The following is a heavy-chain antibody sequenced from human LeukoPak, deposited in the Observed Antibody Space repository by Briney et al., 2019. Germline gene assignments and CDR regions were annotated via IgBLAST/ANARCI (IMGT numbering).Heavy chain of an antibody. CDR1: GVTFDSSD. CDR3: ARYHGDYPYYYMDV. V-gene: IGHV1-69*06. CDR2: IIPIFGSA. Sequence: GASVKVSCKASGVTFDSSDISWVRQAPGQGLEWMGGIIPIFGSAIYAQKFQGRVTITADTSTSTAYMELTSLRSEDTAMYYCARYHGDYPYYYMDVWGKGTTVTISS. J-gene: IGHJ6*03. D-gene: IGHD4-17*01.